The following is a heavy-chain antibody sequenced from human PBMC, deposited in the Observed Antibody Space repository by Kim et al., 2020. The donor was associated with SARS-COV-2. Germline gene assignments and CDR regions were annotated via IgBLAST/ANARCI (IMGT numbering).Heavy chain of an antibody. CDR2: IWGDGSDK. CDR1: GFTFSSYG. V-gene: IGHV3-33*01. CDR3: AGQPDYGDSGSGWVDP. J-gene: IGHJ5*02. D-gene: IGHD4-17*01. Sequence: GGSLRLSCAASGFTFSSYGMHWVRQAPGKGLEWVAVIWGDGSDKYYADSVKGRSTISRDNSKNSLYLQMNSLRSEDTAVYYCAGQPDYGDSGSGWVDP.